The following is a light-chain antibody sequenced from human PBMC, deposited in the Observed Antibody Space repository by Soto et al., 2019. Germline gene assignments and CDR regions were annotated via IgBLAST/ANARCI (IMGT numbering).Light chain of an antibody. CDR2: GNT. J-gene: IGLJ3*02. CDR3: RSHDSSLNSWV. CDR1: SSNIGAGYD. Sequence: QSVLTQPPSMSGAPGQRVTISCTGSSSNIGAGYDVHWYQLLPGTAPKLLIYGNTNRPSGVPDRFSGSKSGTSASLAITGVRAEDEADYYCRSHDSSLNSWVFGGGTKLTVL. V-gene: IGLV1-40*01.